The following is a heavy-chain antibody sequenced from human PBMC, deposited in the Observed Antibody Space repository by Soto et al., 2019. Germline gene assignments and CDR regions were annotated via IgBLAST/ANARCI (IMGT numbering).Heavy chain of an antibody. J-gene: IGHJ4*02. CDR2: ISYSGST. CDR3: AKNLQGTYFLIFDY. V-gene: IGHV4-59*08. D-gene: IGHD1-26*01. Sequence: SETLSLTCTVSGGSISSFYWNWIRQPPGKGLEWIGYISYSGSTSYNPSLKSRVTISLDTSKKQFSLRLSSVTAADTAVYYCAKNLQGTYFLIFDYWGKGTLVTVSS. CDR1: GGSISSFY.